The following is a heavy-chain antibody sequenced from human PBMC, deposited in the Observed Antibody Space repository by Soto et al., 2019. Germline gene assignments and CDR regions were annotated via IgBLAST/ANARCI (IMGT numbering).Heavy chain of an antibody. CDR2: ISSSSSTI. J-gene: IGHJ6*02. CDR1: GFTFSSYS. Sequence: GSLRLSCAASGFTFSSYSMNWVRQAPGKGLEWVSYISSSSSTIYYADSVKGRFTISRDKAKNSLYLQMNSLRAEDTAVYYCARDYVGAYCSSTSCYSNYYYGMDVWGQGTTVTVSS. CDR3: ARDYVGAYCSSTSCYSNYYYGMDV. D-gene: IGHD2-2*01. V-gene: IGHV3-48*01.